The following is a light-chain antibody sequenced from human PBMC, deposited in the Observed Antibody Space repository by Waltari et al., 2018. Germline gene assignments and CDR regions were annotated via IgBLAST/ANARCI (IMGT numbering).Light chain of an antibody. Sequence: QSVLTQPPSASGTPGQRGPISCTGSSSNIGGNVVNWYQQLPGKAPTLLIYRSDLRPSGVPDRFSGSKSGTSASLAISGLQSADEGDYYCAAWDDSLHGHWVFGGGTKVTVL. V-gene: IGLV1-44*01. CDR2: RSD. CDR3: AAWDDSLHGHWV. J-gene: IGLJ3*02. CDR1: SSNIGGNV.